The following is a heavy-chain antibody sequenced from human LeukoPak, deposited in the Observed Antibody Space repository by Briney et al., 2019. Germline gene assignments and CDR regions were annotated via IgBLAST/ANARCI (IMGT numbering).Heavy chain of an antibody. V-gene: IGHV1-2*02. J-gene: IGHJ4*02. Sequence: GASVKVSCKASGYTFTGYYMHWVRQAPGQGLEWMGWINPNSGGTNYAQKFQGRVTMTRDTSISTAYMELSRLRSDDTAVYYCARDEGGYCSGGSCYSGKDYWGQGTLVTVSS. CDR1: GYTFTGYY. CDR3: ARDEGGYCSGGSCYSGKDY. D-gene: IGHD2-15*01. CDR2: INPNSGGT.